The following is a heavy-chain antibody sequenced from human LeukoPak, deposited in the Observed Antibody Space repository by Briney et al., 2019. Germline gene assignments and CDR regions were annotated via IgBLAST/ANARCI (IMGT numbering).Heavy chain of an antibody. D-gene: IGHD3-10*01. CDR3: ARDQSYYGSGSSVSYYYYYMDV. V-gene: IGHV3-23*01. CDR2: ISGSGGST. J-gene: IGHJ6*03. CDR1: GFTFSSYA. Sequence: GGSLRLSCAASGFTFSSYAMSWLRQAPGKGLEWVSAISGSGGSTYYADSVKGRFTISRDNAKNSLYLQMNSLRAEDTAVYYCARDQSYYGSGSSVSYYYYYMDVWGKGTTVTVSS.